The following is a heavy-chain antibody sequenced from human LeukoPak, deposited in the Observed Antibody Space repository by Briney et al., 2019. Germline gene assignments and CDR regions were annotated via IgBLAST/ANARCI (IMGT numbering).Heavy chain of an antibody. CDR1: GGSFSGYY. CDR2: IYYSGST. J-gene: IGHJ4*02. CDR3: ARFSATVTL. D-gene: IGHD4-17*01. V-gene: IGHV4-34*01. Sequence: KPSETLSPTCAVYGGSFSGYYWSWIRQPPGKGLEWIGSIYYSGSTYYNPSLKSRVTISVDTSKNQFSLKLSSVTAADTAVYYCARFSATVTLWGQGTLVTVSS.